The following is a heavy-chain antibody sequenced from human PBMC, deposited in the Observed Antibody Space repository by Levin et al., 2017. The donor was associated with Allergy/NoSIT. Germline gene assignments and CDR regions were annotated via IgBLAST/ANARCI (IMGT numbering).Heavy chain of an antibody. D-gene: IGHD3-22*01. V-gene: IGHV3-66*01. CDR1: GFTVSDDH. J-gene: IGHJ4*02. CDR3: ARIRGDYYDSRGFSSRGHFDS. CDR2: IYADDTT. Sequence: LSLTCAASGFTVSDDHMSWVRQAPGDGLEWVSVIYADDTTYYADSVRGRFTISRDNSRNTLYVQMNTLRAEDTAVYYCARIRGDYYDSRGFSSRGHFDSWGQGTLVTVSS.